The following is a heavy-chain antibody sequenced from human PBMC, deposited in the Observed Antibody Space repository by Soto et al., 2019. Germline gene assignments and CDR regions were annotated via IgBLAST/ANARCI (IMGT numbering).Heavy chain of an antibody. Sequence: EVQLVESGGGLVQPGGSLRLSCAASGLTFSDRYMDWVRQAPGKGLEWVGRIRKKTNSYTTEYAAAVKGRFIISRDDSTNSLDLQMSSLKTEDTAVYYCTTVTTVDYYFDYWGQGTLVTVSS. V-gene: IGHV3-72*01. CDR3: TTVTTVDYYFDY. D-gene: IGHD4-17*01. CDR2: IRKKTNSYTT. J-gene: IGHJ4*02. CDR1: GLTFSDRY.